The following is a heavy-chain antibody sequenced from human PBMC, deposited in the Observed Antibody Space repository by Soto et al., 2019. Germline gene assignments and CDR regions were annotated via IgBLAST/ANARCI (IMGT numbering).Heavy chain of an antibody. J-gene: IGHJ4*02. V-gene: IGHV1-2*02. Sequence: QVQLVQSGAEVKKPGASVKVSCKTSGYTFTGYHVHWVRQAPGQGLEWMGWIHHNSGGTSYAQKFQGRVTMTRDTSISTAYMELSRLRSDDTAVYYCARILSEEVGALHYWGQGTLVTVSS. CDR2: IHHNSGGT. CDR3: ARILSEEVGALHY. D-gene: IGHD1-26*01. CDR1: GYTFTGYH.